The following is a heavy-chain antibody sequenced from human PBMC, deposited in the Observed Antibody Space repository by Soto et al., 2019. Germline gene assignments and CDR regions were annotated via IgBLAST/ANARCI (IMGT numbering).Heavy chain of an antibody. CDR3: ARFPTLNQQLIDY. J-gene: IGHJ4*01. CDR1: GGSISSGDYY. D-gene: IGHD2-2*01. CDR2: IYYSGST. Sequence: QVQLQESGPGLVKPSQTLSLTCTVSGGSISSGDYYWSWISQPQGKGLEWIGYIYYSGSTYYNPSLNSLVTISVDTSKIQYSLTLSSVTAADTAVYYCARFPTLNQQLIDYWGHGTLVTVAS. V-gene: IGHV4-30-4*01.